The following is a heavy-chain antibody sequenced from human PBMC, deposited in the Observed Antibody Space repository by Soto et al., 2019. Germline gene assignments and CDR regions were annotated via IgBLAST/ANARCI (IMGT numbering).Heavy chain of an antibody. CDR2: IIPIFGTA. Sequence: SVKVSCKASGGTSSSYAISWVRQAPGQGLEWMGGIIPIFGTANYAQKFQGRVTITADESTSTAYMELSSLRSEDTAVYYCARIFSSGYNWFDPWGQGTLVTVSS. CDR3: ARIFSSGYNWFDP. J-gene: IGHJ5*02. D-gene: IGHD6-13*01. V-gene: IGHV1-69*13. CDR1: GGTSSSYA.